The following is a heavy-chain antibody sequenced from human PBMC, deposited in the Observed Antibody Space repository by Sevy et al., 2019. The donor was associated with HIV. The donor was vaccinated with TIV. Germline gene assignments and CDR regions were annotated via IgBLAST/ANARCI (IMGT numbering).Heavy chain of an antibody. CDR3: ARGGGNGWYYFDY. V-gene: IGHV1-69*13. J-gene: IGHJ4*02. Sequence: ASVKGSCKASGGTFSSYGISWVRQAPGQGLEWMGGIIPILGTVNYAQKFQGRVTITADESTKTAYMERSSLRSEDTAVYYCARGGGNGWYYFDYWGQETLVTVSS. CDR2: IIPILGTV. D-gene: IGHD6-19*01. CDR1: GGTFSSYG.